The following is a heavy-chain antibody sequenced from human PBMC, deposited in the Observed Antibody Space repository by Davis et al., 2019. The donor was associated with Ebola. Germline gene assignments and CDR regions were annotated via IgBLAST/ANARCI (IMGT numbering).Heavy chain of an antibody. Sequence: MPSETLSLTCAVYGSFSGYYWSWIRQPPVKGLEWIGEINHSGSTNYNPSLKSRVTISVDTSKNQFSLKLISVTAADTAVYYCARRVRGVIGGWNYWGQGTLVTVSS. V-gene: IGHV4-34*01. CDR1: GSFSGYY. CDR3: ARRVRGVIGGWNY. J-gene: IGHJ4*02. CDR2: INHSGST. D-gene: IGHD3-10*01.